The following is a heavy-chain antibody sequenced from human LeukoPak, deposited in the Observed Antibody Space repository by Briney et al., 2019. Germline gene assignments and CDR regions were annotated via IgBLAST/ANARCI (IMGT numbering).Heavy chain of an antibody. V-gene: IGHV1-24*01. CDR3: ATAPYYYDSSGYSEYFDY. J-gene: IGHJ4*02. CDR2: FDPEDGET. Sequence: ASVKVSCKVSGYTLTELSMHWVRQAPGKGLEWMGGFDPEDGETIYAQKFQGRVTMTEDTSTDTAYMELSSLRSEDTAVYYCATAPYYYDSSGYSEYFDYWGQGTLVTVSS. D-gene: IGHD3-22*01. CDR1: GYTLTELS.